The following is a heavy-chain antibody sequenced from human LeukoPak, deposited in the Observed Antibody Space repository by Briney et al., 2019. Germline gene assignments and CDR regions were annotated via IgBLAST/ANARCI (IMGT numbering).Heavy chain of an antibody. CDR3: ARRATYYYGSGSYYTFDY. CDR1: GYTFTGYY. J-gene: IGHJ4*02. V-gene: IGHV1-2*02. Sequence: ASVKVSCKASGYTFTGYYMHWVRQAPGQGLEWMGWINPNSGGTNYAQKFQGRVTMTRDTSISTAYMELSRLRSDDTAVYYCARRATYYYGSGSYYTFDYWGQGTLVTVSS. CDR2: INPNSGGT. D-gene: IGHD3-10*01.